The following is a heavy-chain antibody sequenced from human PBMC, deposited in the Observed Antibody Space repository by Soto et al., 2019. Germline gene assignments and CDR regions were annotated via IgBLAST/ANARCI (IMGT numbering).Heavy chain of an antibody. D-gene: IGHD4-17*01. CDR2: ISWNSGKI. V-gene: IGHV3-9*01. Sequence: EVQLVESGGGLVQPGRSLRLSCVASGFSFDDYAMHWVRQAPGKGLEWVSGISWNSGKIGYADSVKGRFTISRDNAKSSLHLQMNSLRAEDTALYYCAIFRTVTTPFDYWGRGTLVTVSS. CDR3: AIFRTVTTPFDY. CDR1: GFSFDDYA. J-gene: IGHJ4*02.